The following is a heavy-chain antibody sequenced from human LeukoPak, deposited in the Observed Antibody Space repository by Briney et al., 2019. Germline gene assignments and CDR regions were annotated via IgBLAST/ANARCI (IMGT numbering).Heavy chain of an antibody. Sequence: PGGSLRLSCAASGFTFSDYYMSWIRQAPGKGLEWVSYISSSGSTIYYADSVKGRFTISRDNAKNSLYLQMNSLRAEDTALYYCARDQGSSWPHYYYYGMDVWGQGTTVTASS. CDR3: ARDQGSSWPHYYYYGMDV. J-gene: IGHJ6*02. V-gene: IGHV3-11*04. CDR1: GFTFSDYY. CDR2: ISSSGSTI. D-gene: IGHD6-13*01.